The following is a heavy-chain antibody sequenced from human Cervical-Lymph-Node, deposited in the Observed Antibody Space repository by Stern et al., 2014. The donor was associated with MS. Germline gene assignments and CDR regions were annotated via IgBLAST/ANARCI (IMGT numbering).Heavy chain of an antibody. V-gene: IGHV5-51*01. D-gene: IGHD1-7*01. Sequence: EVQLVESGAEVKKPGASLKISCKGSGYKFSNSWIGWVRQMPGKGLAWMGIIYPADSDVRYSPAFQGQVTISADKSISIAYLQWSSLKASDTAIYYCARQDIWNYDSVFDNWGQGTLVTVSS. CDR1: GYKFSNSW. CDR2: IYPADSDV. J-gene: IGHJ4*02. CDR3: ARQDIWNYDSVFDN.